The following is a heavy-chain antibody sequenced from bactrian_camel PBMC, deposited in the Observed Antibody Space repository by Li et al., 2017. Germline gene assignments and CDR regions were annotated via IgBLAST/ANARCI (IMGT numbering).Heavy chain of an antibody. CDR2: LGDDGST. CDR3: AAGTRIIVGDYCDGITN. J-gene: IGHJ4*01. Sequence: QLVESGGGSVQAGGSLRLTCAHSGYPSSRHCMGWFRQAPGTTREGVAGLGDDGSTSYAEFAEGRFTISQDNAKNIIYLQTSSLTPDDTAMYYCAAGTRIIVGDYCDGITNWGQGTQVTVS. CDR1: GYPSSRHC. V-gene: IGHV3S10*01. D-gene: IGHD4*01.